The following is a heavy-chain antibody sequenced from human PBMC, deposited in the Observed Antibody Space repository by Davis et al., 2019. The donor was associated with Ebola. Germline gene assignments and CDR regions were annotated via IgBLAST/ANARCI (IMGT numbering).Heavy chain of an antibody. V-gene: IGHV4-59*12. D-gene: IGHD3-10*01. CDR2: IYYSGST. J-gene: IGHJ5*02. Sequence: SETLSLTCTVSGGSISSYYWSWIRQPPGKGLEWIGYIYYSGSTNYNPSLKSRVTISVDTSKNQFSLKLSSVTAADTAVYYCARGVGRGAWFDPWGQGTLVTVSS. CDR3: ARGVGRGAWFDP. CDR1: GGSISSYY.